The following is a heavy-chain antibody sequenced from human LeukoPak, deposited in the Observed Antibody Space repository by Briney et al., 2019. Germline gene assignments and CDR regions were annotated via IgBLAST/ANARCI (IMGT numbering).Heavy chain of an antibody. D-gene: IGHD4-23*01. CDR1: GFTFDDYG. Sequence: PGGSLRLSCASSGFTFDDYGMSWVRQAPGKGLEWVSAINWNGGGTGYADSVKGRFTISRDNAKNSLYLQMHSLRAEDTALYYCASRSGNSPFHYWGQGTLVTVSS. CDR2: INWNGGGT. V-gene: IGHV3-20*04. CDR3: ASRSGNSPFHY. J-gene: IGHJ4*02.